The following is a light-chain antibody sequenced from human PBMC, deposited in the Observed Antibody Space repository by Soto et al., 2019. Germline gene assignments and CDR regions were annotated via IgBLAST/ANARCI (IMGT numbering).Light chain of an antibody. CDR2: AAS. V-gene: IGKV1-12*01. Sequence: DIQMPQSPSSVSASVGDRVTITCRASPVISTWLAWYQQKPGQAPKLLIYAASVLESGVPSRFSGSGSGTDFTLTISSVQPEDFATYRCQQANSFPITVGQGTRLEIK. CDR1: PVISTW. J-gene: IGKJ5*01. CDR3: QQANSFPIT.